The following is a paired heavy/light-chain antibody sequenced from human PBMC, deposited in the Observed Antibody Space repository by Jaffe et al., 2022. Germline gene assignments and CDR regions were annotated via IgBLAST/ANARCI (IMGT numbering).Heavy chain of an antibody. CDR2: IGSSPGVI. CDR1: GFIFSDYS. V-gene: IGHV3-48*01. D-gene: IGHD3-10*01. Sequence: EVQLVESGGRLVHPGGSLRISCEASGFIFSDYSMNWVRQAPGKGLEWVSYIGSSPGVIYYADSVEGRFSISRDNAKNSLYLQMNSLRVEDTAIYYCARGFSNMAGEGDDYWGPGTLVTVSS. J-gene: IGHJ4*02. CDR3: ARGFSNMAGEGDDY.
Light chain of an antibody. CDR3: QQYDDAPIA. CDR2: DAS. CDR1: HRISNH. V-gene: IGKV1-33*01. J-gene: IGKJ5*01. Sequence: DIQMTQSPSSLSASVGDRVTITCQASHRISNHLNWFQQRPGKAPKLLIHDASILQTGVPSRFSGGGSGSYFTLTITSLQPEDIATYYCQQYDDAPIAFGQGTRLEIK.